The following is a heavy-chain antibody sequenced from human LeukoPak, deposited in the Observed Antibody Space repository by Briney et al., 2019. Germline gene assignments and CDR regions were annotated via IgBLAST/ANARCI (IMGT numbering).Heavy chain of an antibody. D-gene: IGHD3-10*01. CDR1: GGSFSGYY. CDR3: ARIYYGSGSANWFDP. J-gene: IGHJ5*02. V-gene: IGHV4-34*01. CDR2: INHSGST. Sequence: TSETLSLTCAVYGGSFSGYYWSWIRQPPGKGLEWIGEINHSGSTNYNPSLKSRATISVDTSKNQFSLKLSSVTAADTAVYYCARIYYGSGSANWFDPWGQGTLVTVSS.